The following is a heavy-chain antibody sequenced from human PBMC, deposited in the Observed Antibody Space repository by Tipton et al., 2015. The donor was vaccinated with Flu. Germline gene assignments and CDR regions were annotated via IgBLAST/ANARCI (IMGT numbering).Heavy chain of an antibody. CDR3: ARFAGGP. J-gene: IGHJ5*02. CDR2: INQDGSEE. Sequence: SLRLSCVTSGFSVSSQYMSWVRQAPGKGLEWVAHINQDGSEESYVESVKGRFTISRDNARNSLYLQMNSLRAEDTAVYHCARFAGGPWGQGTLVTVSS. CDR1: GFSVSSQY. D-gene: IGHD3-16*01. V-gene: IGHV3-7*01.